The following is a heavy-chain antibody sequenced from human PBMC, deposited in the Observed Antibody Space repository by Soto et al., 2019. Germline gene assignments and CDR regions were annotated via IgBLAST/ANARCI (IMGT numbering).Heavy chain of an antibody. D-gene: IGHD3-22*01. CDR1: GVTFSTFS. Sequence: PGLSLRLSCTASGVTFSTFSMNRIRKTPGKGLEWVSYISSSSSTMFYTDSVKGRFTVSRDNAKNSLYLQMNSLRAEDTAVYYSARPTYYYDSSGPPAYWGQGTLVTVSS. CDR2: ISSSSSTM. V-gene: IGHV3-48*01. CDR3: ARPTYYYDSSGPPAY. J-gene: IGHJ4*02.